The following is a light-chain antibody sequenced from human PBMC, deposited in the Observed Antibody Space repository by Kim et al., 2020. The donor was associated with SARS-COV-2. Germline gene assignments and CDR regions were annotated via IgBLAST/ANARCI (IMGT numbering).Light chain of an antibody. J-gene: IGKJ1*01. CDR2: GAV. V-gene: IGKV3-15*01. CDR3: HQYDSWPGT. CDR1: QSVSSN. Sequence: ERVMTQSPATLSVSPGERATLSCRASQSVSSNLAWYQQKPGQAPRLLIFGAVTRATGIPARFSGSGSGTEFTLTIGSLQSEDFAVYYCHQYDSWPGTFGQGTKVDIK.